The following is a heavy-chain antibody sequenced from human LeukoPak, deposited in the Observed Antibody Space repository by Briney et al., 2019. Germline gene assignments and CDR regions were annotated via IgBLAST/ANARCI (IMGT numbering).Heavy chain of an antibody. D-gene: IGHD2-15*01. CDR1: GGSIGSSYYY. CDR2: IYYSGST. V-gene: IGHV4-39*01. Sequence: PSETLSLTCTVSGGSIGSSYYYWGWIRQPPGKGLEWIGSIYYSGSTYYNPSLKSRVTISVDTSKNQFSLKLRSVTAADTAVYYCARHCSGGSCYSGLDYWGQGTLVTVSS. CDR3: ARHCSGGSCYSGLDY. J-gene: IGHJ4*02.